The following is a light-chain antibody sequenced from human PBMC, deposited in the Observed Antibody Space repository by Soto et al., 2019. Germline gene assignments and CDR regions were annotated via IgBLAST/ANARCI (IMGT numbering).Light chain of an antibody. CDR2: EVT. CDR1: SSDIGGYNY. Sequence: QSALTQPASVSGSPGQSITVSCTGTSSDIGGYNYVSWYQQHPGKAPKLMVYEVTNRPSGVSDRFSGSKSGNTASLTISGLQADDEGYYYCSSYTSMSTLYVFGTGTKLTVL. J-gene: IGLJ1*01. V-gene: IGLV2-14*01. CDR3: SSYTSMSTLYV.